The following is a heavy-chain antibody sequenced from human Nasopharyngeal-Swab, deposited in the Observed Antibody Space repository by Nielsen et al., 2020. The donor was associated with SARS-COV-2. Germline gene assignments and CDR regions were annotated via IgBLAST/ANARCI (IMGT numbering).Heavy chain of an antibody. J-gene: IGHJ4*02. V-gene: IGHV4-39*01. CDR1: GDSIAYSTFY. CDR2: IYYNGNT. Sequence: SETLSLTCTVSGDSIAYSTFYWGSIRQPPGKGLVWIGNIYYNGNTYQNPSLKSRLTISVDKSKNQFSLQLSSVTAADTAVYYCVRSSSWYYFDYWAQGTQVTVSS. D-gene: IGHD6-13*01. CDR3: VRSSSWYYFDY.